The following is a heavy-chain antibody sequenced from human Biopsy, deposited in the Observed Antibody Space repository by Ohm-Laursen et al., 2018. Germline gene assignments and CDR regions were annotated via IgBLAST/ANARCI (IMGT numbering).Heavy chain of an antibody. V-gene: IGHV4-34*01. D-gene: IGHD6-19*01. CDR3: ARGRLRAVARFDY. CDR2: INHSGST. CDR1: GGSFSGYY. J-gene: IGHJ4*02. Sequence: SETLSLTCAVYGGSFSGYYWSWIRQPPGKGLEWIGEINHSGSTNYNPSLKSRVTISVDKSKNQFSLKLSSVTAADTAVYYCARGRLRAVARFDYWGQGTLVTVSS.